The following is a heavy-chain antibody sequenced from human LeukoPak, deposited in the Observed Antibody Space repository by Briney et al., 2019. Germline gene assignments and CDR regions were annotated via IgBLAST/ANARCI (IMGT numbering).Heavy chain of an antibody. V-gene: IGHV4-59*08. CDR3: ARHVWHFVRVDANYFDY. D-gene: IGHD3-10*02. Sequence: PSETLSLTCTVSGGSIGSYYWSWIRQPPGKGLEWIGYIYYSGSTNYNPSLKSRVTISVDTSKNQFSLKLSSVTAADTAVYYCARHVWHFVRVDANYFDYWGQGTLVTVSS. J-gene: IGHJ4*02. CDR2: IYYSGST. CDR1: GGSIGSYY.